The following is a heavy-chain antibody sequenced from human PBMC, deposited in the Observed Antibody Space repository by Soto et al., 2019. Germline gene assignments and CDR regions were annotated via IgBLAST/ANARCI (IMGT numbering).Heavy chain of an antibody. CDR1: GFTFSDYY. D-gene: IGHD3-22*01. J-gene: IGHJ4*02. Sequence: QVQLVESGGGLVKPGGSLRLSCAASGFTFSDYYMSWIRQAPGKGLEWVSYISSSSSYTNYADSVRGRFTISRDNAKSSLYLQMKGLRAEDTAVYYCATGQYYYDSSAYYYSWGQGTLVTVSS. CDR2: ISSSSSYT. V-gene: IGHV3-11*05. CDR3: ATGQYYYDSSAYYYS.